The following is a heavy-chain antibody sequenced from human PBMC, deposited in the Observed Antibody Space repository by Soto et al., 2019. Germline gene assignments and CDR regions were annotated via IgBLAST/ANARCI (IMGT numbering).Heavy chain of an antibody. J-gene: IGHJ4*02. CDR2: INPNSGGT. V-gene: IGHV1-2*04. CDR3: ASNFRSSWYGDYFDY. CDR1: GYTFTGYY. D-gene: IGHD6-13*01. Sequence: ASVKVSCKASGYTFTGYYMHWVRQAPGQGLEWMGWINPNSGGTNYAQRVQGWVTMTRDTSISTAYMELSRLRSDDTAVYYCASNFRSSWYGDYFDYWGQGTLVTVSS.